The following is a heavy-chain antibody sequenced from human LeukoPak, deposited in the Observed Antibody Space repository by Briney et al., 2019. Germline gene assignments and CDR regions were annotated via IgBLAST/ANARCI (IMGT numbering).Heavy chain of an antibody. CDR3: AKSGQGYFPFDY. CDR1: GFTVSSNY. Sequence: GGSLRLSCAASGFTVSSNYMTWVRQAPGKGLEWVSVIYSAGSTYYADSVKGRFTISRDNSKNTLYLQMNSLRAEDTAVYYCAKSGQGYFPFDYWGQGTLVTVSS. J-gene: IGHJ4*02. D-gene: IGHD2-21*01. V-gene: IGHV3-53*01. CDR2: IYSAGST.